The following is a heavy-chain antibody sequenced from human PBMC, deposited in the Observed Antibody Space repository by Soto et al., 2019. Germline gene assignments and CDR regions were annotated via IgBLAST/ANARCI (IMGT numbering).Heavy chain of an antibody. CDR1: GFTFTSYA. V-gene: IGHV3-23*01. Sequence: GGSLRLSCAASGFTFTSYAMSWVRQAPGKGLEWVSGLSGGGVVTSYADSVKGRFTVSRDSSKNTLFVHMNSLRAEDTAVYYCAKHRGYSSSAPAQWGQGTLVTVSS. J-gene: IGHJ4*02. CDR3: AKHRGYSSSAPAQ. CDR2: LSGGGVVT. D-gene: IGHD6-6*01.